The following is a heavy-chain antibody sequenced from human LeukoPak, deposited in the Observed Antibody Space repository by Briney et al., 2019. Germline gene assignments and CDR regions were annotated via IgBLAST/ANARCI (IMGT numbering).Heavy chain of an antibody. Sequence: PSETLSLTCTVSGGSISSSSYYWGWIRQPPGKGLEWIGSIYYSGSTYYNPSLKSRVTISVDTSKNQFSLKLGSVTAADTAVYYCARGGEVREGVFDSWGQGTLVTVSS. CDR3: ARGGEVREGVFDS. V-gene: IGHV4-39*07. CDR2: IYYSGST. J-gene: IGHJ4*02. D-gene: IGHD3-10*01. CDR1: GGSISSSSYY.